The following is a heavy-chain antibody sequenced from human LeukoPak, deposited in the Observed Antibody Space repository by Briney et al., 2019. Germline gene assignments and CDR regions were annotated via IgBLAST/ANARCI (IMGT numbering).Heavy chain of an antibody. CDR3: ARVNGKYYYDSSGHYGDY. CDR2: INHSGST. CDR1: GGSFSGYY. J-gene: IGHJ4*02. Sequence: SETLSLTCAVYGGSFSGYYWSWIRQPPGKGLEWIGEINHSGSTNYNPSLKSRVTTSVDTSKNQFSLKLSSVTAADTAVYYCARVNGKYYYDSSGHYGDYWGQGTLVTVSS. V-gene: IGHV4-34*01. D-gene: IGHD3-22*01.